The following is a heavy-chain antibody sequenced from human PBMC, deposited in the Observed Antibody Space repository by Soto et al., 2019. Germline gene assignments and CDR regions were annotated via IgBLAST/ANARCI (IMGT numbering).Heavy chain of an antibody. D-gene: IGHD2-15*01. J-gene: IGHJ5*02. V-gene: IGHV4-31*03. CDR1: GGSISSGGYY. CDR2: IYYSGST. Sequence: PSETLSLPCTVSGGSISSGGYYWSWIRQHPGKGLEWIGYIYYSGSTYYNPSLKSRVTISVDTSKNQFSLKLSSVTAADTAVYYCAREVVVVVAATTDNWFVPWGDGTLVTVS. CDR3: AREVVVVVAATTDNWFVP.